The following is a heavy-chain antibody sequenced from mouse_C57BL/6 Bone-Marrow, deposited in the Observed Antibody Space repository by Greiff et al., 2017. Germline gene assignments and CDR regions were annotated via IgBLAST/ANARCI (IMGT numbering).Heavy chain of an antibody. CDR3: TLYGYDPAY. D-gene: IGHD2-2*01. CDR1: GFNIKDDY. V-gene: IGHV14-4*01. J-gene: IGHJ3*01. CDR2: IDPENGDT. Sequence: EVKLMESGAELVRPGASVKLSCTASGFNIKDDYMHWVKQRPEQGLEWIGWIDPENGDTEYASKFQGKATITADTSSNTAYLQLSSLTSEDTAVYYCTLYGYDPAYWGQGTLVTVSA.